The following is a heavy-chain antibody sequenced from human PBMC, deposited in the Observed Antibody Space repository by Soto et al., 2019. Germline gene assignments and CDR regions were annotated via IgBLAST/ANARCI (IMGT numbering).Heavy chain of an antibody. Sequence: SVKVSCKASGFTFTSSAVQWVRQARGQRLEWIGWIVVGSGNTNYAQKFQERVTITRDMSTSTAYMELSSLRSEDTAVYYCAAVPPYYDFWSGYLSFDYWGQGTLVTVSS. CDR1: GFTFTSSA. CDR2: IVVGSGNT. D-gene: IGHD3-3*01. V-gene: IGHV1-58*01. CDR3: AAVPPYYDFWSGYLSFDY. J-gene: IGHJ4*02.